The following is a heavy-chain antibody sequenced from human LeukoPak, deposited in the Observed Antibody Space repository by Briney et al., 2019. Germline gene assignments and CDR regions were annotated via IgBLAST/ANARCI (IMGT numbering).Heavy chain of an antibody. V-gene: IGHV4-4*07. CDR1: GGSISSYY. J-gene: IGHJ6*03. D-gene: IGHD6-19*01. CDR3: AREYSSGWYSAYYYYMDV. Sequence: PSGTLSLTCTVSGGSISSYYWSWIRQPAGKGLEWIGRIYTTGSTNYSPSLKSRVTMSVNTSKNQLSLKLSSVTAADTAVYYCAREYSSGWYSAYYYYMDVWGKGTTVTISS. CDR2: IYTTGST.